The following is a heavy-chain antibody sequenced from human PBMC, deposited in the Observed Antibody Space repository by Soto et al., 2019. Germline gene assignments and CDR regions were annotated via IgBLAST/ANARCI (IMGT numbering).Heavy chain of an antibody. CDR2: ISYDGSNK. D-gene: IGHD6-19*01. V-gene: IGHV3-30*18. CDR3: AKVESSGRYYYYGMDV. Sequence: GGSLRLACSASGFTFSSYGMHWVRQAPGKGLEWVAVISYDGSNKYYADSVKGRFTISRDNSKNTLYLQMNSLRAEDTAVYYRAKVESSGRYYYYGMDVWGQGTTVTVSS. CDR1: GFTFSSYG. J-gene: IGHJ6*02.